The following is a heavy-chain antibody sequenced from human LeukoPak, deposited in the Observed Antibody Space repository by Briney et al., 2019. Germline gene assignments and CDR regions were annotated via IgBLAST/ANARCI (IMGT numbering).Heavy chain of an antibody. CDR3: ARESASSSWLFDY. Sequence: LRLSSPASALTFISYSMHWVRPATGQGREYVSGISNNGDSTYHANSVKGRFFISRDNSKKTLYLQMGSLRVEDMAVYYCARESASSSWLFDYWGQGTLVTVSS. V-gene: IGHV3-64*01. CDR1: ALTFISYS. J-gene: IGHJ4*02. D-gene: IGHD3-9*01. CDR2: ISNNGDST.